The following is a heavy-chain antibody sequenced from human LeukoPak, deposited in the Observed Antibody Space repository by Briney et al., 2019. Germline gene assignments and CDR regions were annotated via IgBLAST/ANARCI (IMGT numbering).Heavy chain of an antibody. J-gene: IGHJ4*02. D-gene: IGHD5-18*01. CDR2: ISGYNGHT. CDR3: ARVPNPRNTYGYNDK. CDR1: GYAFSDHG. V-gene: IGHV1-18*04. Sequence: GASVKVSCTASGYAFSDHGVNWERQAPGQGLEWMGWISGYNGHTSYAQKFQGRVMVTTDRSTNTAYLELRSLRSDDTAVYYCARVPNPRNTYGYNDKWGQGTLVTVSS.